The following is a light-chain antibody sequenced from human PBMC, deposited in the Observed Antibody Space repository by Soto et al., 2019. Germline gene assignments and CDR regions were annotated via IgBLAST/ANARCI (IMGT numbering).Light chain of an antibody. Sequence: QSALTQPPSASGSPGQSVTISCTGTSSDVGGYNYVSWYQQHPGKAPKLMIYEVSKRPSGVPDRFSGSKSGNTASLTVSRLQSENDDDYYCSSYAGSNNPFLFGTGTKLTVL. CDR1: SSDVGGYNY. CDR2: EVS. V-gene: IGLV2-8*01. J-gene: IGLJ1*01. CDR3: SSYAGSNNPFL.